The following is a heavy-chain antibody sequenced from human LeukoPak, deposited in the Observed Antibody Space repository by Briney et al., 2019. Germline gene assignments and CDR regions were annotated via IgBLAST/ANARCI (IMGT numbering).Heavy chain of an antibody. V-gene: IGHV3-21*01. D-gene: IGHD4-17*01. Sequence: GGSLRLSCAASGFTFSSYSMNWVRQAPGKGLEWVSSISSSSSYIYYADSVKGRFTISRDNAKNSLYLQMSSLRAEDTAVYYCAREAYGDYGPGSAFDIWGQGTMVTVSS. CDR1: GFTFSSYS. J-gene: IGHJ3*02. CDR3: AREAYGDYGPGSAFDI. CDR2: ISSSSSYI.